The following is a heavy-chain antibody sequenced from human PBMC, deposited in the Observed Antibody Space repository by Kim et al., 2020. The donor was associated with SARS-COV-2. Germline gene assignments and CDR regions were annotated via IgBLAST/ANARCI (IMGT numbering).Heavy chain of an antibody. J-gene: IGHJ6*02. D-gene: IGHD6-25*01. CDR1: GFTFSSYS. V-gene: IGHV3-21*01. Sequence: GGSLRLSCAASGFTFSSYSMNWVRQAPGKGLEWVSSISSSSSYIYYADSVKGRFTISRDNAKNSLYLQMNSLRAEDTAVYYCARDFPPLPVWGIAAWGMDVWGQGTTVTVSS. CDR3: ARDFPPLPVWGIAAWGMDV. CDR2: ISSSSSYI.